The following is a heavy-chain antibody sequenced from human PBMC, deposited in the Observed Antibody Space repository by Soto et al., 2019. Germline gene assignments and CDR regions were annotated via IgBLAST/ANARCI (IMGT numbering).Heavy chain of an antibody. D-gene: IGHD2-2*01. Sequence: EVQLVESGGGVVRPGGSLRLSCAASGFSFDDYGMSWVRQAPGKGLEWVSGINWNGASTGYSDSVKGRLTISRDNAKNSLSLQMNCLRAEDTALYHCARDRFVCSSTSCNYWYFDLWGRGTLVTVSS. V-gene: IGHV3-20*01. CDR1: GFSFDDYG. CDR3: ARDRFVCSSTSCNYWYFDL. J-gene: IGHJ2*01. CDR2: INWNGAST.